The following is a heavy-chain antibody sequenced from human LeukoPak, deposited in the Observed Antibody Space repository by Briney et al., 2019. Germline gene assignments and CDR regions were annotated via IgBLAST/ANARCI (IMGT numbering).Heavy chain of an antibody. CDR3: AKDLSGIQDYYYGMDV. J-gene: IGHJ6*04. D-gene: IGHD6-13*01. CDR2: ISFDRSNK. Sequence: GGSLRLSCAASGFTFSSYGMHWVRQAPGKGLEWVAVISFDRSNKYYADSVKGRFTISRDNSKNTLYLQMNSLRAEDTAVYYCAKDLSGIQDYYYGMDVWGKGTTVTVSS. V-gene: IGHV3-30*18. CDR1: GFTFSSYG.